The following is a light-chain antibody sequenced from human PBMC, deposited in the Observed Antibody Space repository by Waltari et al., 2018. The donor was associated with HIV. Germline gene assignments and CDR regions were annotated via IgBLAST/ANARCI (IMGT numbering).Light chain of an antibody. CDR1: SSDVGGYNY. J-gene: IGLJ3*02. CDR3: SSYTSSSSLGV. CDR2: DVS. Sequence: QSALTQPASVSGSPGQSITISCTGTSSDVGGYNYVSWYQQHPGKAPKLMIYDVSNRPSGVSNLFSGSKSGNTASLTISVLQAEDEADYYCSSYTSSSSLGVFGGGTTLTVL. V-gene: IGLV2-14*03.